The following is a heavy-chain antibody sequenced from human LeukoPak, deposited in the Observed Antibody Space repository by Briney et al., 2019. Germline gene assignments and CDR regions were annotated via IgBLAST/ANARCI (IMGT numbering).Heavy chain of an antibody. D-gene: IGHD4-17*01. CDR2: ISGSGGST. Sequence: SGGSLRLSCAASGFTFSSYAMSWVRQAPGKGLEWVSAISGSGGSTYYADSVKGRFTISRDNSKNTLYLQMNSLRAEDTALYYCAKSSTTVTTFTSWGQGTLVTVSS. CDR3: AKSSTTVTTFTS. J-gene: IGHJ5*02. CDR1: GFTFSSYA. V-gene: IGHV3-23*01.